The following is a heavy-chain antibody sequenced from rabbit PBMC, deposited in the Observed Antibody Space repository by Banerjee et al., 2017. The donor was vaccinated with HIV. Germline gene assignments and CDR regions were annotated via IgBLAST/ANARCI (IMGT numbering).Heavy chain of an antibody. Sequence: QQQLEESGGGLVKPGGTLILTCKASGIDFSSYYRMCWVRQAPGRGLELIACIAAGSSGSTYYASWAKGRFTISKTSSTTVTLQMTSLTAADTATYFCARDQDYDSYGVPGYANLWGPGTLVTVS. V-gene: IGHV1S45*01. CDR1: GIDFSSYYR. D-gene: IGHD6-1*01. J-gene: IGHJ4*01. CDR2: IAAGSSGST. CDR3: ARDQDYDSYGVPGYANL.